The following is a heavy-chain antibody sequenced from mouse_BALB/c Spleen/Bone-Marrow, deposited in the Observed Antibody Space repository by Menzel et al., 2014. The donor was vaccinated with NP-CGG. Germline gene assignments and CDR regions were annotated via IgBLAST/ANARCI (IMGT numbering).Heavy chain of an antibody. V-gene: IGHV1-9*01. CDR1: GYTFSSYW. CDR2: ILPGSGTS. J-gene: IGHJ3*01. CDR3: ARVRYDGNYDSFAY. Sequence: QVQLQQSGAELMKPGASVKLSCKATGYTFSSYWIEWVKLRPGHGLEWIGEILPGSGTSNYNMKFKGKATFTADTSSNTAYMXLSSLTSEDAAVYYCARVRYDGNYDSFAYGGQGTLVTVSA. D-gene: IGHD2-1*01.